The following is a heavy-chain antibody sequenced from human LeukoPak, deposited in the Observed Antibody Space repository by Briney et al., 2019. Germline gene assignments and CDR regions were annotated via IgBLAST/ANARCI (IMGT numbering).Heavy chain of an antibody. CDR1: GFTFSDYY. CDR3: VRDSPSGFFDL. Sequence: GGSLRLSCVASGFTFSDYYMSWIRQAPGKGLEWVSYISSSSDYTNYADSVRGRFTISRDNAKNTLYLQMNSLRAEDTAVYYCVRDSPSGFFDLWGRGTLVTVSS. D-gene: IGHD6-19*01. V-gene: IGHV3-11*06. CDR2: ISSSSDYT. J-gene: IGHJ2*01.